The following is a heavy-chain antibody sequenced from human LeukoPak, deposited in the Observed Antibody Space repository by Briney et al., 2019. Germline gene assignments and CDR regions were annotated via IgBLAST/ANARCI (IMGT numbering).Heavy chain of an antibody. V-gene: IGHV4-61*02. CDR1: GGSISSGSYY. CDR3: ARGRSGFLGY. CDR2: IYTSGST. Sequence: SETLSLTCTVSGGSISSGSYYWSWIRQPAGKGLEWIGRIYTSGSTNYNPSLKSRVTISVDTSKNQFSLKLSSVTAADTAVYYCARGRSGFLGYWGQGTLVTVSS. J-gene: IGHJ4*02. D-gene: IGHD6-19*01.